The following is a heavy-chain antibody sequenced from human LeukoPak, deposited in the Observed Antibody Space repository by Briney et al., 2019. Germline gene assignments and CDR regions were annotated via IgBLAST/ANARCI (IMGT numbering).Heavy chain of an antibody. V-gene: IGHV4-4*02. Sequence: SRSLSLTCDVSGGSVTSTNWWTWVPQPPGKGLEWIGEVHLDGRTNYNPSLKSRLIMSVDLPENHISLKLTSVTAADTAVYYCAKEGGFYRPLDYSGQGTLVTVSS. D-gene: IGHD3-3*01. CDR3: AKEGGFYRPLDY. CDR1: GGSVTSTNW. CDR2: VHLDGRT. J-gene: IGHJ4*02.